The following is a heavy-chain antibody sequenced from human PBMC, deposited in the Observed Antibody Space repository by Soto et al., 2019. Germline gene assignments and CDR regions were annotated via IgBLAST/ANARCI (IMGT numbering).Heavy chain of an antibody. V-gene: IGHV3-74*01. CDR3: SRDSCTGTYYDGMDI. CDR2: INTDGTYI. D-gene: IGHD2-8*02. J-gene: IGHJ6*02. CDR1: GFTFSTYW. Sequence: PVGSLRLSCAASGFTFSTYWMHWVRQVPGKGLVWVSRINTDGTYIHYADSVKGRFTISRDNAKNTLYSQLNSLRAEDTAVYYCSRDSCTGTYYDGMDIWGQETTVTISS.